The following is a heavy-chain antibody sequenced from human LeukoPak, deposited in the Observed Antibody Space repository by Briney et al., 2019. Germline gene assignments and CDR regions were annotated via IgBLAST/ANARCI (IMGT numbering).Heavy chain of an antibody. V-gene: IGHV1-2*02. D-gene: IGHD7-27*01. Sequence: ASVKVSCKASGHTFTGYYMHWVRQAPGQGLEWMGWINPNSGGTNYAQKFLGRVTMTRDTSISTAYMELSRLRSDDTAVYYCARGPHWDPHFDYWGQGTLVTVSS. CDR1: GHTFTGYY. J-gene: IGHJ4*02. CDR2: INPNSGGT. CDR3: ARGPHWDPHFDY.